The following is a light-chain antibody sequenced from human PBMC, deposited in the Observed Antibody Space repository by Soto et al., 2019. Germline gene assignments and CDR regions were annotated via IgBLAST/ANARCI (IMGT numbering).Light chain of an antibody. V-gene: IGLV2-8*01. CDR3: SSYAGSNNWN. CDR2: EVS. Sequence: QSVLTQPPSASGSPGQSVTISCTGTSSDVGGYNYVSWYQKHPGKAPKLMIYEVSKRPSGVPDRFSGSKSGNTASLTVSGLQAEDEADYYCSSYAGSNNWNFGTGTKLTVL. CDR1: SSDVGGYNY. J-gene: IGLJ1*01.